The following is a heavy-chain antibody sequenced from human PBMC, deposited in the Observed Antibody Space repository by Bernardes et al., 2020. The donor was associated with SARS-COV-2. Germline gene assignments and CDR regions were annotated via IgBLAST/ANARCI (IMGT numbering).Heavy chain of an antibody. CDR3: ARDGLPDTATDYGMDV. V-gene: IGHV1-46*01. D-gene: IGHD5-18*01. J-gene: IGHJ6*02. CDR1: GYTFTSYY. Sequence: ASVKVSCKASGYTFTSYYIHWVRQAPGQGLEWMGIINPSGGSTSYAQKFQGRVTMTRDTSTSTVYMELSSLRSEDTAVYYCARDGLPDTATDYGMDVWGQGTTVTVSS. CDR2: INPSGGST.